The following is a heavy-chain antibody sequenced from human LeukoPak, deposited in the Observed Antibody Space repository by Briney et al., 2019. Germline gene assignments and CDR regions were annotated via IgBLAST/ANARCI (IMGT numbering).Heavy chain of an antibody. Sequence: GASVKVSCKVSGYTLTELSMHWVRQAPGKGLEWMGGFDPEDGETIYAQKFQGRVTMTEDTSTDTAYMELSSLRSDDTAVYYCARFIVGDDDRDAFDIWGQGTMVTVSS. CDR3: ARFIVGDDDRDAFDI. J-gene: IGHJ3*02. CDR2: FDPEDGET. V-gene: IGHV1-24*01. D-gene: IGHD1-26*01. CDR1: GYTLTELS.